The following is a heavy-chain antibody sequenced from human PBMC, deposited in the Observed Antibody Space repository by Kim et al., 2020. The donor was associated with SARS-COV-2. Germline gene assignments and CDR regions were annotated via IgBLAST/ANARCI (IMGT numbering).Heavy chain of an antibody. J-gene: IGHJ4*02. CDR3: ARRDIVVAREYYFDY. CDR2: IYYRGST. D-gene: IGHD2-2*01. CDR1: GGSISSSSYY. Sequence: SETLSLTCTVSGGSISSSSYYWGWIRQPPGKGLEWIGSIYYRGSTYYNPSLKSRVTISVDTSKNQFSLKLSSVTAADTAVYYCARRDIVVAREYYFDYWGQGTLVTVSS. V-gene: IGHV4-39*01.